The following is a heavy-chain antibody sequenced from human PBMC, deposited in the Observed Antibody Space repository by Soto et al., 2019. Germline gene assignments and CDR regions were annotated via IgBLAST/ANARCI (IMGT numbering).Heavy chain of an antibody. J-gene: IGHJ4*02. CDR2: IKQDGSEK. Sequence: CGSLRLSXAASGFTFSSYWMCWVRQAPGKGLEWVANIKQDGSEKYYVDSVKGRFTISRDNAKNSLYLQMNSLRAEDTAVYYCARDDSWSCYYFYWGQGTVVTVSS. V-gene: IGHV3-7*01. D-gene: IGHD3-3*01. CDR3: ARDDSWSCYYFY. CDR1: GFTFSSYW.